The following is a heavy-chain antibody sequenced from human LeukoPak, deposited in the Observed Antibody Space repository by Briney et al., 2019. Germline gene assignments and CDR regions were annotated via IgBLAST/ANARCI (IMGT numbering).Heavy chain of an antibody. Sequence: GGSLRLSCAASGFTFSSYGMHWVRQAPGKGLEWVVVISYDGSKKYYADSVKGRFTISRDNSKNTLYLQMNSLRAEDMAVYYCAKEYSSIVAFDFWGQGTMVTVSS. V-gene: IGHV3-30*18. CDR1: GFTFSSYG. CDR3: AKEYSSIVAFDF. J-gene: IGHJ3*01. D-gene: IGHD5-18*01. CDR2: ISYDGSKK.